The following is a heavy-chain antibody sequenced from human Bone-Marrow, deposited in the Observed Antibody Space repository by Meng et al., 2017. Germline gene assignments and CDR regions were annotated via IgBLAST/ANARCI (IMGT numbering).Heavy chain of an antibody. V-gene: IGHV4-38-2*01. CDR3: AGGAVVTIIFYHAMDV. Sequence: SETLSLTCAVSGYSITGSYNWGWIRQSPGKGLEWIGSIYQSGSTYYNPSLKSRVTMSADTSKNQFSLKLTSVTAADTAVYYCAGGAVVTIIFYHAMDVWGQGTTVTVSS. J-gene: IGHJ6*02. CDR1: GYSITGSYN. D-gene: IGHD2-21*02. CDR2: IYQSGST.